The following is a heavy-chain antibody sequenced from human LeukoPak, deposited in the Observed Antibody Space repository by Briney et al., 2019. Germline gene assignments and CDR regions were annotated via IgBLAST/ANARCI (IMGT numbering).Heavy chain of an antibody. CDR2: SYSGGST. J-gene: IGHJ4*02. Sequence: TGGSLRLSCVASAFSDKSIYMSWVRQAPGKGLEWVSVSYSGGSTYYEDSVKGRFTVSSDVSKNTLYLQMNNLRGEDTAVYYCASRHCSGENCYAGPLDFWGQGIQVTVSS. CDR3: ASRHCSGENCYAGPLDF. V-gene: IGHV3-53*01. CDR1: AFSDKSIY. D-gene: IGHD2-8*02.